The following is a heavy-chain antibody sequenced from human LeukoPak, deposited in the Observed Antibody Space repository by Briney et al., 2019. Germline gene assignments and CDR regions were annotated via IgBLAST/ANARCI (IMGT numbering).Heavy chain of an antibody. CDR1: GFTFSSYA. CDR2: ISYDGSNK. V-gene: IGHV3-30-3*02. CDR3: AKEFLEWSSFDY. D-gene: IGHD3-3*01. Sequence: PGRSLRLSCAASGFTFSSYAMHWVRQAPGKGLEWVAVISYDGSNKYYADSVKGRFTISRDNSKNTLYLQMNSLRAEDTAVYYCAKEFLEWSSFDYWGQGTLVTVSS. J-gene: IGHJ4*02.